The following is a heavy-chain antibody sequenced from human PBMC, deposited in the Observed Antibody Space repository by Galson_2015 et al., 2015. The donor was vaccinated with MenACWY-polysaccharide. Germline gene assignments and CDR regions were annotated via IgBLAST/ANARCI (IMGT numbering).Heavy chain of an antibody. Sequence: SVKVSCKASGYTFSSYDINWVRQTTGQGLEWMGWMDPNSGNTGYAQKLQGRVTMTRNTSISIAYMELSSLRSEDTAVYYCARGGKYYYNLSGYLEWFDPWGQGTLVTVSS. V-gene: IGHV1-8*01. D-gene: IGHD3-9*01. J-gene: IGHJ5*01. CDR2: MDPNSGNT. CDR1: GYTFSSYD. CDR3: ARGGKYYYNLSGYLEWFDP.